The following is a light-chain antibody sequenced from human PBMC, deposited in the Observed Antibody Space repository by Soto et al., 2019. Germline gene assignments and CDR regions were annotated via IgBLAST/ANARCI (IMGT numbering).Light chain of an antibody. J-gene: IGKJ5*01. V-gene: IGKV3-11*01. CDR1: QSVSSY. Sequence: EIVLTQSPATVSLSPGERATLSCRASQSVSSYLAWYQQKPGQAPRLLIYDASNRATGIPARFSGSGSGTDFTLTISSLEPEDFAVYYCQQYGSSPPITFGQGTRLEIK. CDR2: DAS. CDR3: QQYGSSPPIT.